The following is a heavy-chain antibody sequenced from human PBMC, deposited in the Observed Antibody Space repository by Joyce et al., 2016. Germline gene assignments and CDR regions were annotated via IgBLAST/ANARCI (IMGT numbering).Heavy chain of an antibody. V-gene: IGHV4-38-2*01. CDR3: ARRPYNVHTPLGSDWYFDL. CDR2: VYLHGIT. D-gene: IGHD5-18*01. J-gene: IGHJ2*01. Sequence: QVQLQESGPGLVKPSETLSLTCGVSGLSFDLHSFWGWIRQPPGKGLEWIGNVYLHGITHYRPSLKSGGTISIDTSKNQFSLNLNSVTAADTAVYFCARRPYNVHTPLGSDWYFDLWGRGTLVTVSS. CDR1: GLSFDLHSF.